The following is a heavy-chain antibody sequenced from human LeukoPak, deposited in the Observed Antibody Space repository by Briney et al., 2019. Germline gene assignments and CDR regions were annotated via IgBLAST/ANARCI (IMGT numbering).Heavy chain of an antibody. V-gene: IGHV3-23*01. CDR1: GFTFSSYA. Sequence: PGGSLRLSCAAAGFTFSSYAMSWVRQAPGKGREWVSAISGSGGSTYYADSVKGRFTIARDNTKDTLYLQMNSLRGEDTAVYYCARDWRPDTWGQGTLVTVSS. J-gene: IGHJ5*02. CDR3: ARDWRPDT. D-gene: IGHD3-3*01. CDR2: ISGSGGST.